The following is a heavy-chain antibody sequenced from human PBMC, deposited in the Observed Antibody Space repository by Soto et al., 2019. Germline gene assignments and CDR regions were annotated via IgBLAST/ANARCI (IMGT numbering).Heavy chain of an antibody. D-gene: IGHD1-20*01. CDR1: GDSISSGGYY. V-gene: IGHV4-31*03. J-gene: IGHJ3*02. CDR3: ARDRNINWPQGAFDI. CDR2: IYYSGSA. Sequence: QVQLQEAGPGLVKPSQTLSLTCTVSGDSISSGGYYWSWIRQHPGKGLEWIGYIYYSGSAYYNPSLKSRLTISVDTSKNQFSLKLSSVTAADTAMYYCARDRNINWPQGAFDIWGQGTMVTVSS.